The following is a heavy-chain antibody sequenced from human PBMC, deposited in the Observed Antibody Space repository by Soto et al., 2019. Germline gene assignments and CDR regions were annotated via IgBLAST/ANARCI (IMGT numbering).Heavy chain of an antibody. J-gene: IGHJ4*02. CDR1: GFTFSSCS. CDR2: ISGCGDTK. Sequence: VQLVESGGGLVQPGGSLRLSCASSGFTFSSCSMNWVRQAPGKGLEWVSFISGCGDTKYYADSVKGRFTISRDNAKNSLYLQMSSLRDEDTAVYYCAKYCSSDVCFDYWGQGTLVTVSS. V-gene: IGHV3-48*02. CDR3: AKYCSSDVCFDY. D-gene: IGHD2-8*01.